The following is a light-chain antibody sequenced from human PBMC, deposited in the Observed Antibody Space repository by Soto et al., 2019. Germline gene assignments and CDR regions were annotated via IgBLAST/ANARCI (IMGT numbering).Light chain of an antibody. Sequence: QSALTQPRSVSGSPGQSVTISCTGTSSDVGGYNYVSWYQQHPGKAPKLMIYDVSKRPSGVPDRFSGSKSGNTASLTISWLHAEDEADYYCCSYAGSFPYVFGTGTKLTVL. CDR2: DVS. CDR3: CSYAGSFPYV. CDR1: SSDVGGYNY. V-gene: IGLV2-11*01. J-gene: IGLJ1*01.